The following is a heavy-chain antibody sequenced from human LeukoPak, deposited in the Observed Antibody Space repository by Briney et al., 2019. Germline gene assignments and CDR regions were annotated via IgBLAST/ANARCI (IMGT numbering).Heavy chain of an antibody. CDR2: INPNSGGT. V-gene: IGHV1-2*02. Sequence: ASVKVSCKASGYTFTGYYMHWVRQAPGQGLEWMGWINPNSGGTNYAQKFQGRVTMTRDTSISTAYMELSRLRSDDTAVYYCARGASVVDSSGIGLWWGQGTLVTVSS. J-gene: IGHJ4*02. CDR1: GYTFTGYY. D-gene: IGHD3-22*01. CDR3: ARGASVVDSSGIGLW.